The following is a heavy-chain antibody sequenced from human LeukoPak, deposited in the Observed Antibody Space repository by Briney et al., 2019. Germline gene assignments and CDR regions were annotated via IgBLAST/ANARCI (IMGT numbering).Heavy chain of an antibody. V-gene: IGHV6-1*01. D-gene: IGHD5-24*01. CDR3: ARARAGTFDY. J-gene: IGHJ4*02. CDR2: TYYRSTWYN. Sequence: SQTLSLTCAISADSVSSNSAAWNWIRQSPSRGLEWLGRTYYRSTWYNDYALSVKGRLTINPDTSKNHFSLQLNSVTPEDTAVYYCARARAGTFDYWGRGTLVTVSS. CDR1: ADSVSSNSAA.